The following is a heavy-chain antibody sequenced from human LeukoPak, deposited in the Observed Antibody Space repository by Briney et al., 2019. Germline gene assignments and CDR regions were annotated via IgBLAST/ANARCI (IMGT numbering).Heavy chain of an antibody. V-gene: IGHV1-46*01. D-gene: IGHD6-19*01. CDR3: AREFRGTAVAGTSDFQH. CDR2: INPSGGST. J-gene: IGHJ1*01. CDR1: GYTFTSYY. Sequence: GASVKVSCKAFGYTFTSYYMHWVRQAPGQGLEWMGIINPSGGSTSYAQKFQGRVTMTRDMSTSTVYMELSSLRSEDTAVYYCAREFRGTAVAGTSDFQHWGQGTLVTVSS.